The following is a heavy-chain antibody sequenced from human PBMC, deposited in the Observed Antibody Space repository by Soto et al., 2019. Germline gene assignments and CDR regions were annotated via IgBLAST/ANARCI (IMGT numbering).Heavy chain of an antibody. D-gene: IGHD6-19*01. J-gene: IGHJ4*02. Sequence: QVQLVESGGGVVQPGRSLRLSCLVSGFTFSNYGMHWVRQAPGKGLEWVAFISYDGSNEYYAGSVKGRFTISRDNSKNTLYLQMNSLSAEDTAVYYCAKDRGNLGWYDYWGQGTLVTVSS. CDR2: ISYDGSNE. V-gene: IGHV3-30*18. CDR1: GFTFSNYG. CDR3: AKDRGNLGWYDY.